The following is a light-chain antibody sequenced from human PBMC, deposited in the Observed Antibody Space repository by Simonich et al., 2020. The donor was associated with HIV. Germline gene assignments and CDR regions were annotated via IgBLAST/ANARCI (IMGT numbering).Light chain of an antibody. V-gene: IGKV2-28*01. Sequence: DIVMTQSPLSLPVTPGESASISCRSSQSLLHSNGYNYLDWYLQKPGQSPQLLIYLGSNRAAGVPDRFSGSGSGTDFTLKISRVEAEDVGVYYCMQALQTPLAFDQGTKVEIK. CDR1: QSLLHSNGYNY. CDR3: MQALQTPLA. J-gene: IGKJ1*01. CDR2: LGS.